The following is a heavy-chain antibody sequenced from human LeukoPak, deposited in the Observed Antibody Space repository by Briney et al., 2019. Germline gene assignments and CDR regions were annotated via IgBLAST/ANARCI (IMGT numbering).Heavy chain of an antibody. CDR1: GYTFTSYY. D-gene: IGHD5-18*01. V-gene: IGHV1-46*01. Sequence: ASVKVSCKASGYTFTSYYMHWVRQAPGQGLEWMGIINLSGGSTSYAQKFQGRVTMTRDTSTSTVYMELSSLRSEDTAVYYCARGGGIQLWLLYFDYWGQGTLVTVSS. J-gene: IGHJ4*02. CDR2: INLSGGST. CDR3: ARGGGIQLWLLYFDY.